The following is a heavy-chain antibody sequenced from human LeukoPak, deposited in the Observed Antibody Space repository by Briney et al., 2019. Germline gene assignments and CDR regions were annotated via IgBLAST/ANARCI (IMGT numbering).Heavy chain of an antibody. V-gene: IGHV4-34*01. J-gene: IGHJ5*02. Sequence: SETLSLTCAVHGGSFSGYYWSWIRQPPGKGLEWIGEINHSGSTNYNPSLKSRVTTSVDTSKNQFSLKLSSVTAADTAVYYCARGARLSSWYGLNWFDPWGQGTLVTVSS. CDR1: GGSFSGYY. CDR2: INHSGST. D-gene: IGHD6-13*01. CDR3: ARGARLSSWYGLNWFDP.